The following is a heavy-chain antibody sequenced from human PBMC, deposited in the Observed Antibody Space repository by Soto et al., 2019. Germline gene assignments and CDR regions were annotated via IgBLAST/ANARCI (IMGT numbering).Heavy chain of an antibody. D-gene: IGHD3-10*01. V-gene: IGHV3-30*18. Sequence: QVQLVESGGGVVQPGRSLRLSCAASGFTFSSYGMHWVRQAPGKGLEWVAVISYDGSNKYYADSVKGRFTISRDNSKNTLHLQMNSLTAEDTAVYYCAKDGRRELRYYYGMDVWGQGTTVTVSS. CDR2: ISYDGSNK. CDR3: AKDGRRELRYYYGMDV. CDR1: GFTFSSYG. J-gene: IGHJ6*02.